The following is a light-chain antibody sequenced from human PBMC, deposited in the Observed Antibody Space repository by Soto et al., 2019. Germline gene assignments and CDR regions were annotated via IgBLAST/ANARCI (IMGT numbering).Light chain of an antibody. J-gene: IGKJ1*01. CDR2: AAS. Sequence: DIQMTQSPSTLSASVGDRVPLTCRASQSITGYLNWYQKKPGKVPKILIYAASTLQSGVPSRFSGSGSGTDFNLTLSSLQAEDSATYYCQQRFIATWTFGQGTKVDI. CDR1: QSITGY. CDR3: QQRFIATWT. V-gene: IGKV1-39*01.